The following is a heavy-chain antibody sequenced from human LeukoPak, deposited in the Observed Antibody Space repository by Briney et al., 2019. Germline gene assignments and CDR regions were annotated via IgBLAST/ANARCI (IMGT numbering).Heavy chain of an antibody. Sequence: ASVKVSCKASGYTFTGYYMHWVRQAPGQGLEWMGWINPNSGGTNYAQKFQGRVTMTRDTSISTAYMELSRLRSDDTAVYYCARGLTTMTHLRTNWFDPWGQGTLVTVSS. V-gene: IGHV1-2*02. CDR1: GYTFTGYY. CDR2: INPNSGGT. D-gene: IGHD3-3*01. J-gene: IGHJ5*02. CDR3: ARGLTTMTHLRTNWFDP.